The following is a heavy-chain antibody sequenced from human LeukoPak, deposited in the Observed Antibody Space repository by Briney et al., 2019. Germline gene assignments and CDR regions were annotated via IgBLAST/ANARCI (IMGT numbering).Heavy chain of an antibody. J-gene: IGHJ6*03. CDR2: IYYSGST. D-gene: IGHD6-19*01. V-gene: IGHV4-39*01. CDR3: ARRSIAVAGNGDRNYYYYYMDV. CDR1: GGSISSSSYY. Sequence: PSETLSLTCTVSGGSISSSSYYWGWIRQPPGKGLEWIGSIYYSGSTYYNPSPKSRVTISVDTSKNQFSLKLSSVTAADTAVYYCARRSIAVAGNGDRNYYYYYMDVWGKGTTVTVSS.